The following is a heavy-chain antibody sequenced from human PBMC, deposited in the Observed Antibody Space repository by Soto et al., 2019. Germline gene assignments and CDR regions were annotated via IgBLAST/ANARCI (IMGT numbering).Heavy chain of an antibody. CDR3: AKDATGTRGPFDY. D-gene: IGHD1-1*01. CDR1: GFTFSSYG. Sequence: VQLVESGGGVVQPGRSLRLSCAASGFTFSSYGMHWVRQAPGKGLEWVAVISYDGSNKYYADSVKGRFTISRDNSKHTLYLQMNSLRAEDTAVYYCAKDATGTRGPFDYWGQGTLVTVSS. CDR2: ISYDGSNK. J-gene: IGHJ4*02. V-gene: IGHV3-30*18.